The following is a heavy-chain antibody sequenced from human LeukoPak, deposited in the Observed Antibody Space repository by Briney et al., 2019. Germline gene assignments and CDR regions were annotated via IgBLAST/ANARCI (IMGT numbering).Heavy chain of an antibody. V-gene: IGHV3-23*01. Sequence: GRSLRLSCAASGFTFSSHAMGWVRQAPGKGLEWVSAISGGGVGTYYADSVKGRFAISRDNSKNTLYLHMNSLRAEDTAVYYLARKTQGTYYPLDYGAQETLVTV. CDR2: ISGGGVGT. J-gene: IGHJ4*02. D-gene: IGHD1-26*01. CDR1: GFTFSSHA. CDR3: ARKTQGTYYPLDY.